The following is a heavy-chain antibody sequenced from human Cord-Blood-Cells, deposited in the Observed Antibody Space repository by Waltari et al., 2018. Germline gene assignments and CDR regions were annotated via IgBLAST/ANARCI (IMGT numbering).Heavy chain of an antibody. CDR2: INHSGST. J-gene: IGHJ3*02. D-gene: IGHD7-27*01. CDR1: GGSLRGYY. Sequence: QVQLQQWGAGLLKPSETLSLTCAVYGGSLRGYYWSWIRQPPGKGLEWIGEINHSGSTNYNPSLKSRVTISVDTSKNQFSLKLSSVTAADTAVYYCARLTGDAFDIWGQGTMVTVSS. CDR3: ARLTGDAFDI. V-gene: IGHV4-34*01.